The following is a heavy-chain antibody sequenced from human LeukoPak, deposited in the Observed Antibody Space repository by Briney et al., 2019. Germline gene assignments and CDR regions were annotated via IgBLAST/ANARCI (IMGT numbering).Heavy chain of an antibody. CDR3: SRTNTLDRGPIIDPLDY. J-gene: IGHJ4*02. D-gene: IGHD3-10*01. CDR2: IWYDGSNK. V-gene: IGHV3-33*01. Sequence: GGALRLSCAASGFALSSSGMHWVRQAPGKGVEGVAFIWYDGSNKYYADSVKGRFTISRDNSKKTLYLQMNSLRAEDTAVYFCSRTNTLDRGPIIDPLDYWGQGTLVTVSS. CDR1: GFALSSSG.